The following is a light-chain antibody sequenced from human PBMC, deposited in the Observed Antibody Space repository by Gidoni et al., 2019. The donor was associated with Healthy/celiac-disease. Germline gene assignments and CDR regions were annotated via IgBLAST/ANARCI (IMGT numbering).Light chain of an antibody. Sequence: THMTQSPSSLSASVGDRVTITCQASQDISNYLNWYQQKPGKAPKRLIYDASNLETGVPSRFSGSGSGTDFTFLISSLQPEDIATYYCQQYRTFGPGTKVDIK. CDR1: QDISNY. CDR2: DAS. V-gene: IGKV1-33*01. CDR3: QQYRT. J-gene: IGKJ3*01.